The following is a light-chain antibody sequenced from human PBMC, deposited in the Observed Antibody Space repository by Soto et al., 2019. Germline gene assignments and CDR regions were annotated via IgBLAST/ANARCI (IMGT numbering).Light chain of an antibody. Sequence: DIQMTQSPSILSASIGDRVTITCRASQNIKIYLAWYQHKLGEAPKLLISLASTLESGVPSRFSGSGSGTEFTLTISSLQPDDFATYYCQQYNSYSTFGQGTKLEIK. CDR1: QNIKIY. V-gene: IGKV1-5*01. J-gene: IGKJ2*01. CDR2: LAS. CDR3: QQYNSYST.